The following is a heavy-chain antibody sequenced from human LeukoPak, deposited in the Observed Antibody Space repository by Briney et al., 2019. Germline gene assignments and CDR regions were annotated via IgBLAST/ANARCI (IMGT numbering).Heavy chain of an antibody. CDR1: GFTFSSYA. J-gene: IGHJ4*02. CDR3: ARASGDGYNPYYFDY. CDR2: ISDSGGRT. D-gene: IGHD5-24*01. Sequence: GGSLRLSCAASGFTFSSYAMSWVRQAPGKGLEWVSSISDSGGRTHYADSVKGRFTISRDNAKNSLYLQMNSLRAEDTAVYYCARASGDGYNPYYFDYWGQGTLVTVSS. V-gene: IGHV3-23*01.